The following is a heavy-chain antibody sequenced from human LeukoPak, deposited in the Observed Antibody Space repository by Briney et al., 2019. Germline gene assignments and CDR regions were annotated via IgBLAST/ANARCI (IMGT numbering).Heavy chain of an antibody. CDR1: RFTFTSSA. D-gene: IGHD4-17*01. CDR3: ARLCRTVTTWGCY. V-gene: IGHV1-58*01. CDR2: IVVGSGNT. J-gene: IGHJ4*02. Sequence: SVKVSGKASRFTFTSSAVQRVRQARGQRLEWIGWIVVGSGNTNYAQKFQERVTITSDVSTSTAYMELSSLRSEDTAVYYCARLCRTVTTWGCYWGQGTLLTVSS.